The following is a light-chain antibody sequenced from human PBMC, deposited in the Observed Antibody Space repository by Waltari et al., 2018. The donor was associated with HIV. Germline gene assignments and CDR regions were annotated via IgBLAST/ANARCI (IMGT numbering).Light chain of an antibody. Sequence: QPVLTQPPSASASLGASVTLTRPPRSGSSTYKVDWYHQHTGTGPRFVMRVGTGGIGGSKGDGSPDRFSVFGSGLNRYLTINNIQEEDESDYYCGADHGSGSNWVFGGGTKLTVL. CDR2: VGTGGIGG. V-gene: IGLV9-49*01. CDR1: SGSSTYK. J-gene: IGLJ2*01. CDR3: GADHGSGSNWV.